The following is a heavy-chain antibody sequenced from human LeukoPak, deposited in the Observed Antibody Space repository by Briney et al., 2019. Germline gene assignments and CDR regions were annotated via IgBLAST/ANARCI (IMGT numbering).Heavy chain of an antibody. CDR2: IYYSGST. CDR1: GGSISSYY. V-gene: IGHV4-59*01. D-gene: IGHD3-10*01. CDR3: ARGRSSMVRGYYYYYMDV. J-gene: IGHJ6*03. Sequence: SETLSLTCTVSGGSISSYYWSWIRQPPGKGLEWIGYIYYSGSTNYNPSLKSRVTISVDTSKNQFSLKLSSVTAADAAVYYCARGRSSMVRGYYYYYMDVWGKGTTVTISS.